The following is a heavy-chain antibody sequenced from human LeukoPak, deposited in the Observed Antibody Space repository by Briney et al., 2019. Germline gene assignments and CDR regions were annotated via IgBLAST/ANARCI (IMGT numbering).Heavy chain of an antibody. CDR3: ARARYSSGWYFDY. J-gene: IGHJ4*02. CDR1: GFTFINYN. CDR2: ISSSSSTV. Sequence: GGSLRLSCAASGFTFINYNINWVRQAPGKGLEWVSYISSSSSTVYYADSVKGRFTISRDNAKNSLYLQMNSLRAEDTAVYYCARARYSSGWYFDYWGQGTLVTASS. V-gene: IGHV3-48*01. D-gene: IGHD6-19*01.